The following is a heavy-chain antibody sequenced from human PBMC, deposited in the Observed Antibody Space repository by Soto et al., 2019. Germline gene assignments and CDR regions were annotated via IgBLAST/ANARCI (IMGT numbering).Heavy chain of an antibody. CDR2: IIPIFGTA. CDR1: GGTFSSYS. J-gene: IGHJ4*02. Sequence: QVQLVQSGAEVKKPGSSVKVSCKASGGTFSSYSINWVRQAPGQGLEWMGEIIPIFGTANYAQKFQGRVTITADESTSTADMELISLRSEDTALYYCARDGGRHTGGIDYWGQGTMVTVSS. V-gene: IGHV1-69*01. D-gene: IGHD1-26*01. CDR3: ARDGGRHTGGIDY.